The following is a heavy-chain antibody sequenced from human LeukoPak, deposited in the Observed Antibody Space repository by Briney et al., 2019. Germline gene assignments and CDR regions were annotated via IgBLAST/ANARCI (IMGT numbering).Heavy chain of an antibody. CDR3: ASTYYYDSSGYYEFDY. J-gene: IGHJ4*02. Sequence: SETLSLTCTVSGGSISSYYWGWIRQPPGKGLEWIGSIYYSGSTYYNPSLKSRVTISVDTSKNQFSLKLSSVTAADTAVYYCASTYYYDSSGYYEFDYWGQGTLVTVSS. CDR2: IYYSGST. V-gene: IGHV4-39*07. D-gene: IGHD3-22*01. CDR1: GGSISSYY.